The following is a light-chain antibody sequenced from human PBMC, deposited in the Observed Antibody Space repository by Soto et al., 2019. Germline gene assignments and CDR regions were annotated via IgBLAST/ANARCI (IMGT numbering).Light chain of an antibody. CDR1: QDISNY. Sequence: DIQMTQSPSSLSASVGDRVTITCQASQDISNYLNWYQQNPGKAPKLLIYDASNLETGVPSRFSGSGSGTDFPFTISSLQPEDIATYYCQQYDNLPLTFGGGTKVEIK. V-gene: IGKV1-33*01. J-gene: IGKJ4*01. CDR3: QQYDNLPLT. CDR2: DAS.